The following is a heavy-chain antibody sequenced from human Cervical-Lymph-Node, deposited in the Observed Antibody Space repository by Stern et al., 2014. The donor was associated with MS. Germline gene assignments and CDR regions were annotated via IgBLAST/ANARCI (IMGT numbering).Heavy chain of an antibody. Sequence: VQLVESGAEVKKPGSSMNVSCKTSGGTFSSSYAITWMRQAPGQGLEWMGRILPILGLANYAQKFQGRVIITADKSTSTTYMELSSLTSEDTAVYYCARGVVSNRAAATLHNLFDPWGQGTLVTVSS. D-gene: IGHD2-15*01. CDR2: ILPILGLA. CDR3: ARGVVSNRAAATLHNLFDP. V-gene: IGHV1-69*04. J-gene: IGHJ5*02. CDR1: GGTFSSSYA.